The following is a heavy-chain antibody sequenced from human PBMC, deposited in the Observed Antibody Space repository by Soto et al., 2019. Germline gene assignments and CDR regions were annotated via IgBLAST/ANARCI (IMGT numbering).Heavy chain of an antibody. D-gene: IGHD1-26*01. CDR1: GGSFSGYY. J-gene: IGHJ4*02. CDR2: INHSGST. CDR3: ARGGGSYSRGFDY. Sequence: SETLSLTCAVYGGSFSGYYWSSIRQPPGKGLEWIGEINHSGSTNYNPSLKSRVTISVDTSKNQFSLKLSSVTAADTAVYYCARGGGSYSRGFDYWGQGTLVTVSS. V-gene: IGHV4-34*01.